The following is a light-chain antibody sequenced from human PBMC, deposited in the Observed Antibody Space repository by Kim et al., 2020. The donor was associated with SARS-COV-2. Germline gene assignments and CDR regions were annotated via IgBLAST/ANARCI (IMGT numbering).Light chain of an antibody. V-gene: IGLV6-57*04. CDR2: EDN. Sequence: NFMLTQPHSVSESPGKTVTISCTRSSGSIASNYVQWYQQRPGSAPTTVIYEDNQRPSGVPDRFSGSIDSSSNSASLTISGLKTEDEADYYCQSYDSSNSNWLFGGGTQLTVL. CDR3: QSYDSSNSNWL. J-gene: IGLJ3*02. CDR1: SGSIASNY.